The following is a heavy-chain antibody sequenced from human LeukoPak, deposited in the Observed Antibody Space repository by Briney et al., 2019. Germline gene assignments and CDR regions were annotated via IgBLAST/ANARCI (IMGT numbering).Heavy chain of an antibody. Sequence: PGGSLRLSRAASGFTFSSYAMSWVRQAPGKGLEWVSTISGSGGSTYYADSVKGRFTISRDNSKNTLYLQMNSLRVEDTAVYYCAKDGAGTPGHAFDIWGQGTMVTVSS. V-gene: IGHV3-23*01. CDR1: GFTFSSYA. CDR3: AKDGAGTPGHAFDI. CDR2: ISGSGGST. J-gene: IGHJ3*02. D-gene: IGHD1-14*01.